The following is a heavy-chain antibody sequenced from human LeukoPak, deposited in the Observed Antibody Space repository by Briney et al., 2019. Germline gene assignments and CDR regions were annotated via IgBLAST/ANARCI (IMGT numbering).Heavy chain of an antibody. Sequence: GGSLRLSCAASGFTFSSSWIHWVRQAPGRGLVWVSRINTDGSSTNYADSVKGRFTISRDNAKNTLYLQMNSLRAEDTAVYYCARGGESVGIFDFWGQGTLVTVSS. CDR2: INTDGSST. CDR3: ARGGESVGIFDF. CDR1: GFTFSSSW. D-gene: IGHD2-21*01. V-gene: IGHV3-74*01. J-gene: IGHJ4*02.